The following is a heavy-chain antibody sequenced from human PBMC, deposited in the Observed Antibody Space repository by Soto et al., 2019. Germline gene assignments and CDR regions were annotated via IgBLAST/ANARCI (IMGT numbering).Heavy chain of an antibody. CDR3: ARRSAAGGYYFDY. V-gene: IGHV4-59*01. D-gene: IGHD6-13*01. Sequence: NPSETLSLTCTVSGGSISSYYWSWIRQPPGKGLEWIGYIYYSGSTNYNPSLKSRVTISVDTSKNQFSLKLSSVTAADTAVYYCARRSAAGGYYFDYWGQGTLVTVSS. CDR1: GGSISSYY. CDR2: IYYSGST. J-gene: IGHJ4*02.